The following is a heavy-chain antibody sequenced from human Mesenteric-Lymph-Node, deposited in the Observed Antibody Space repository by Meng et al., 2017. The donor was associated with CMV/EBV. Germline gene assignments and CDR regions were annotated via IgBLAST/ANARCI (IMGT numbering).Heavy chain of an antibody. V-gene: IGHV3-7*01. CDR2: INQDGSEK. CDR3: ARDRYCSSSSCYTNQCYGMDV. CDR1: RFTFSGYS. J-gene: IGHJ6*02. Sequence: GGSLRLSCAASRFTFSGYSMSWVRQAPGKGLEWVANINQDGSEKSYVDSVKGRFTISRDNAKYSLFLQMNSLRAEDTAVYYCARDRYCSSSSCYTNQCYGMDVWGQGTTVTVSS. D-gene: IGHD2-2*02.